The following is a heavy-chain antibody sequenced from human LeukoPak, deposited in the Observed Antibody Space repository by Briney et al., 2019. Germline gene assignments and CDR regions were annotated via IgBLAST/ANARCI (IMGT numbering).Heavy chain of an antibody. J-gene: IGHJ3*02. D-gene: IGHD5-18*01. CDR2: IDYRGST. CDR3: ARSRSGYSYDHAAFEI. V-gene: IGHV4-59*01. CDR1: GDSISTYY. Sequence: PSETLSLTFTVSGDSISTYYWSWIRQPPGKGLEGIAYIDYRGSTTYNPSLRSRVTISVDTSGNQFSLKLYSVTAADTAVYYCARSRSGYSYDHAAFEIWGQGTMVTVSS.